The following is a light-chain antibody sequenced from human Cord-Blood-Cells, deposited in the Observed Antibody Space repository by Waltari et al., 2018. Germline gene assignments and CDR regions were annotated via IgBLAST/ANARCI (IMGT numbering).Light chain of an antibody. CDR2: GAS. J-gene: IGKJ1*01. CDR3: QQYNNWPPGT. Sequence: ELVMTLPPATLSVSRGERATLSCRASQSVSSNLAWYQQKPGQAPRLLIYGASTRATGIPARFSGSGSGTEFTLTISSLQSEDFAVYYCQQYNNWPPGTFGQGTKVEIK. V-gene: IGKV3-15*01. CDR1: QSVSSN.